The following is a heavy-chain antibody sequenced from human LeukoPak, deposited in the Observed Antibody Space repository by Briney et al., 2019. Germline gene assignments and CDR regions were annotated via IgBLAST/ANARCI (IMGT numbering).Heavy chain of an antibody. CDR1: GFTFSSDA. CDR2: INGSDGST. J-gene: IGHJ3*02. D-gene: IGHD3-10*01. CDR3: AKSYYYGSGRYYLSVFDI. V-gene: IGHV3-23*01. Sequence: GGSLRLSCAASGFTFSSDAMSWVRQAPGQGLDLVSGINGSDGSTYYADYVKGRFSISRDNSKNTLNLQMNRMRAEDTAVYYCAKSYYYGSGRYYLSVFDIWGQGTMVTVSS.